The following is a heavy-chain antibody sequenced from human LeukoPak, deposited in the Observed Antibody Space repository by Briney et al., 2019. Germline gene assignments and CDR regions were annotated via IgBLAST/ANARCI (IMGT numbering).Heavy chain of an antibody. J-gene: IGHJ4*02. Sequence: SETLSLTCTVSGGSISSSSYYWGWIRQPPGKGLEWIGSIYYSGSTYYNPSLKSRVTISVDTSKNQFSLKLSSVTAADTAVYYCARQGGVEPWYYYDSSGYAPFDYWGQGTLVTVSS. CDR1: GGSISSSSYY. CDR2: IYYSGST. CDR3: ARQGGVEPWYYYDSSGYAPFDY. D-gene: IGHD3-22*01. V-gene: IGHV4-39*01.